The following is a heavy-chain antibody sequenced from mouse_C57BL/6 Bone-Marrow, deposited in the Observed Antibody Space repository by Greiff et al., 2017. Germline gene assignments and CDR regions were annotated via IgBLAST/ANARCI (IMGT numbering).Heavy chain of an antibody. CDR1: GFTFSSYG. D-gene: IGHD1-1*01. CDR2: ISSGGSYT. V-gene: IGHV5-6*01. Sequence: EVKLVESGGDLVKPGGSPKLSCAASGFTFSSYGMSWVRQTPDKRLEWVATISSGGSYTYYPDSVKGRFTISRDNAKNTLYLQMSSLKSEDTAMYYCARQGHYYGSPWFAYWGQGTLVTVSA. CDR3: ARQGHYYGSPWFAY. J-gene: IGHJ3*01.